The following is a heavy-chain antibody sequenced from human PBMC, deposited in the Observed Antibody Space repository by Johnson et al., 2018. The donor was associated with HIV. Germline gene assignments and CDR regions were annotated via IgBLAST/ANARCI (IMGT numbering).Heavy chain of an antibody. CDR1: GFTFSNAW. D-gene: IGHD2-2*01. J-gene: IGHJ3*02. Sequence: MHLVESGGGLVKPGGSLRLSCAASGFTFSNAWMSWIRQVPGKGLEWVGRIKSETDGGTIDYAAPVKGRFTISRDDSKNTLYLQMNSLKTEDTAVYYCTTEKHAPRAFDIWGQGTMVTVSS. V-gene: IGHV3-15*01. CDR3: TTEKHAPRAFDI. CDR2: IKSETDGGTI.